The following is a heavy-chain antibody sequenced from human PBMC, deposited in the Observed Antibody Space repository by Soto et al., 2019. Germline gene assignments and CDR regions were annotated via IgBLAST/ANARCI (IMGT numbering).Heavy chain of an antibody. D-gene: IGHD3-3*01. V-gene: IGHV4-4*07. CDR2: IYSSGTT. Sequence: ETLSLTCTVSGGSISGYYWTWIRQPAGKGLEWIGRIYSSGTTKYNPSLKSRVTMSLDTSKNQFSLRLSSVTATDTAVYYCARGQRFSDWFDPWGPGTLVTVSS. CDR1: GGSISGYY. J-gene: IGHJ5*02. CDR3: ARGQRFSDWFDP.